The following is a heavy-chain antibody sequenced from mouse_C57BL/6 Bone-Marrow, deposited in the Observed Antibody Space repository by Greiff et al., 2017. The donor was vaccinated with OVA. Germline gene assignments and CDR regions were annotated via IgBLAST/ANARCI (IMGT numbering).Heavy chain of an antibody. V-gene: IGHV1-15*01. J-gene: IGHJ4*01. CDR3: TRDTTVVATDYYAMDY. CDR2: IDPETGGT. CDR1: GYTFTDYE. Sequence: QVQLKQSGAELVRPGASVTLSCKASGYTFTDYEMHWVKQTPVHGLEWIGAIDPETGGTAYNQKFKGKAILTADKSSSTAYMELRSLTSEDSAVYYCTRDTTVVATDYYAMDYWGQGTSVTVSS. D-gene: IGHD1-1*01.